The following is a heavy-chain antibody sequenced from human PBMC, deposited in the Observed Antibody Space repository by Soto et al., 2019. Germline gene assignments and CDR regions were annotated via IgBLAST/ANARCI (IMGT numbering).Heavy chain of an antibody. J-gene: IGHJ6*02. Sequence: GESLKISCKGSGYSFSNYWIVWVRQMPGKGLEWMGIIYPGDSETKYSPSFQGQVTISADKSISTAYLQWSSLKASDTAMYYCARTAAAGKYYYGMDVWGQGTTVTVS. D-gene: IGHD6-13*01. V-gene: IGHV5-51*01. CDR1: GYSFSNYW. CDR2: IYPGDSET. CDR3: ARTAAAGKYYYGMDV.